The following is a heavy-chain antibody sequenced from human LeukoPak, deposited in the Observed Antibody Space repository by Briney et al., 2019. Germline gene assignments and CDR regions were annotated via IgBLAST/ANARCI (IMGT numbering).Heavy chain of an antibody. CDR3: AITSQQQLTNPSDRYFDY. J-gene: IGHJ4*02. CDR2: IYTSGST. CDR1: GGSISSYY. Sequence: SETLSLTCTVSGGSISSYYWSWIRQPPGKGLEWIGYIYTSGSTNYNPSLKSRVTISVDTSKNQFSLKLSPVTAADTAVYYCAITSQQQLTNPSDRYFDYWGQGTLVTVSS. V-gene: IGHV4-4*09. D-gene: IGHD6-13*01.